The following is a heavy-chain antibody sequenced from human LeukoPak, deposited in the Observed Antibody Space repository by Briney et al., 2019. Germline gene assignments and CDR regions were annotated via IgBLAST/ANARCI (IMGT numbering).Heavy chain of an antibody. CDR2: IYYSGST. V-gene: IGHV4-30-4*01. CDR3: ARVVVDATYYFDY. J-gene: IGHJ4*02. D-gene: IGHD2-15*01. Sequence: PSQTLSLTCTVSGGSISSGDYYWSWIRQPPGKGLEWIGYIYYSGSTYYNPSLKSRVTISVDTSKNQFSLKLSSVTAADTAVYYCARVVVDATYYFDYWGQGTLVTVSS. CDR1: GGSISSGDYY.